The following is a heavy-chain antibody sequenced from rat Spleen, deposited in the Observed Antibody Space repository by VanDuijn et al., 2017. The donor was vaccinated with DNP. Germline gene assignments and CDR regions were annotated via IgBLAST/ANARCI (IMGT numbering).Heavy chain of an antibody. J-gene: IGHJ2*01. D-gene: IGHD1-11*01. V-gene: IGHV5S10*01. CDR1: GFTFSDYY. Sequence: EVQLVESGGGLVQPGRSLKLSCAASGFTFSDYYMAWVRQAPTKGLEWVATMIYDGSSSFYRDSVKGRFTISRDNAKTTLYLQMDSLRSEDTATYYCIARIYGGFSYWGQGVMVTVSS. CDR2: MIYDGSSS. CDR3: IARIYGGFSY.